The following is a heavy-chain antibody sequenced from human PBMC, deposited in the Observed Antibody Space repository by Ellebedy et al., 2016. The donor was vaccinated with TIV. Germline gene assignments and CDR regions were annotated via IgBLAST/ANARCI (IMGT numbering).Heavy chain of an antibody. J-gene: IGHJ4*02. CDR1: GFIVSSNF. D-gene: IGHD1-26*01. CDR2: IYSGGST. V-gene: IGHV3-53*05. Sequence: GGSLRLXXAASGFIVSSNFMSWVRQAPGKGLEWVSVIYSGGSTYYADSVKGRFTISRDNSRNMVYLQMNSLRGEDTAVYYCAKDGRQLLWVYHFDHWGQGILVTVSS. CDR3: AKDGRQLLWVYHFDH.